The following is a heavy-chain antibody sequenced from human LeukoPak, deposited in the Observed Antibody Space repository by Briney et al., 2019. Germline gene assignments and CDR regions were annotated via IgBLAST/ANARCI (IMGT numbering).Heavy chain of an antibody. D-gene: IGHD6-13*01. CDR3: ARRPDKYSSSWYPYYYYMDV. CDR1: GYSISSGYY. J-gene: IGHJ6*03. Sequence: SETLSLTCTVSGYSISSGYYWGWIRQPPGKGLEWIGSIYHSGSTNYNPSLKSRVTISVDTSKNQFSLKLSSVTAADTAVYYCARRPDKYSSSWYPYYYYMDVWGKGTTVTISS. V-gene: IGHV4-38-2*02. CDR2: IYHSGST.